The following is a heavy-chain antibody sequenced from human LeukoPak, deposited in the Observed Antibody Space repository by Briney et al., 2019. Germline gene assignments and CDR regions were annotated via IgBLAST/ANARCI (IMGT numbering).Heavy chain of an antibody. CDR3: ARENTSLDNWFDP. J-gene: IGHJ5*02. Sequence: PSETLSLTCTVSGGSISSGGYYWSWIRQHPGKGLEWIGYIYYSGSTNYNPSLKSRVTISVDTSKNQFSLKLSSVTAADTAVYYCARENTSLDNWFDPWGQGTLVTDSS. CDR1: GGSISSGGYY. V-gene: IGHV4-61*08. CDR2: IYYSGST. D-gene: IGHD2-2*01.